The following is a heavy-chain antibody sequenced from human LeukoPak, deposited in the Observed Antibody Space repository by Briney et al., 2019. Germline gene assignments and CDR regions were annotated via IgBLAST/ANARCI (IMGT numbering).Heavy chain of an antibody. CDR1: GFSLDDYA. CDR3: IKDMGFDLLKDAFHA. V-gene: IGHV3-9*01. Sequence: PGGSLRLSCVGSGFSLDDYAMHWVRQVPGKGLEWASSISWDSGSQAYADSVRGRFTISRDNAKNSLYLQMNSLRPEDTAFYYCIKDMGFDLLKDAFHAWGQGTLVTVSS. D-gene: IGHD3-9*01. CDR2: ISWDSGSQ. J-gene: IGHJ3*01.